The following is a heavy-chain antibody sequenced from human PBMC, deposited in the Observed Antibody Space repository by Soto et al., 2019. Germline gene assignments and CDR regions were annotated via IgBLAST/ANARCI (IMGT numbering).Heavy chain of an antibody. D-gene: IGHD3-3*01. CDR1: GGSISSYY. V-gene: IGHV4-59*01. CDR2: IYYSGST. CDR3: ARDGASFWYNWFDP. J-gene: IGHJ5*02. Sequence: SETLSLTCTVSGGSISSYYWSWIRQPPGKGLEWIGYIYYSGSTNYNPSLKSRVTISVDTSKNQFSLKLSSVTAADTAVYYCARDGASFWYNWFDPWGQGTLVTVSS.